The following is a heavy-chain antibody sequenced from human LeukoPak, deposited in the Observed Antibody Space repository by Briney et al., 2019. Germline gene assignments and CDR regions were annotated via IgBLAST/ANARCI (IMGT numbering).Heavy chain of an antibody. CDR3: ARDAGFGELVTYYFDY. CDR1: GFNFSNYG. J-gene: IGHJ4*02. V-gene: IGHV3-33*01. D-gene: IGHD3-10*01. CDR2: IWYDGNTK. Sequence: PGRSLRLSCAASGFNFSNYGMLWVRQVPGTGLEWVAIIWYDGNTKYYANYVKGRFTVSRDNSKNTLYLQMNILGPEDTAIYYCARDAGFGELVTYYFDYWGQGTLVTVSS.